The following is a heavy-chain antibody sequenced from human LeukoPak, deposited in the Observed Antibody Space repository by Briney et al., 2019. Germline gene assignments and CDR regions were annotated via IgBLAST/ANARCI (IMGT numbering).Heavy chain of an antibody. CDR1: GGSISSGGYS. J-gene: IGHJ4*02. D-gene: IGHD5-24*01. V-gene: IGHV4-30-2*03. CDR2: IYHSGST. Sequence: SETLSLTCAVSGGSISSGGYSWSWIRQPPGKGLEWIGYIYHSGSTYYNPSLKSRVTISVDTSKNQFSLKLSSVTAADTAVYYCARRRGGDGYNRNDYWGQGTLVTVSS. CDR3: ARRRGGDGYNRNDY.